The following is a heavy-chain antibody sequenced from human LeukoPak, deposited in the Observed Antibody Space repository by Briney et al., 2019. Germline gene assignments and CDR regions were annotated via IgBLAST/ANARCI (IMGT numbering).Heavy chain of an antibody. J-gene: IGHJ4*02. CDR1: GFTFSSYW. CDR3: AREGIVVVPPAIDY. D-gene: IGHD2-2*01. CDR2: IKQDGSEK. V-gene: IGHV3-7*01. Sequence: GGSLRLSCAASGFTFSSYWMSWVRQAPGKGLEWVANIKQDGSEKYYVDSVKGRFTISRDNAKNSLYLQMNSLRAEDTAVYYCAREGIVVVPPAIDYWGQGTLVTVSS.